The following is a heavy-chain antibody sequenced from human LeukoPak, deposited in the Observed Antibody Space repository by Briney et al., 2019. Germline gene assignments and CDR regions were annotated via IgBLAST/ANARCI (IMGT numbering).Heavy chain of an antibody. J-gene: IGHJ4*01. D-gene: IGHD5-12*01. CDR3: AKAKWPVRGRPKNLALDY. CDR1: GGSISSYY. CDR2: IYYSGST. Sequence: SETLSLTCTVSGGSISSYYWSWIRQPPGKGLEWIGYIYYSGSTNYNPSLKSRVTISVDTSKNQFSLKLSSVTAEDTAVYYCAKAKWPVRGRPKNLALDYWGQGTLVTVSS. V-gene: IGHV4-59*01.